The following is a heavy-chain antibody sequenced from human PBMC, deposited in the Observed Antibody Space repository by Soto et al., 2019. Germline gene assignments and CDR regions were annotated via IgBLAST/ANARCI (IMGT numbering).Heavy chain of an antibody. V-gene: IGHV1-18*04. D-gene: IGHD1-26*01. CDR1: GYTFTSYG. Sequence: ASVKVSCKASGYTFTSYGISWVRQAPGQGLEWMGWISAYNGNTNYAQKLQGRVTMTTDTSTSTAYMELRSLRSDDTAVYYCARGSGSYSLYYGMDVWGQGTKVTVSS. J-gene: IGHJ6*02. CDR3: ARGSGSYSLYYGMDV. CDR2: ISAYNGNT.